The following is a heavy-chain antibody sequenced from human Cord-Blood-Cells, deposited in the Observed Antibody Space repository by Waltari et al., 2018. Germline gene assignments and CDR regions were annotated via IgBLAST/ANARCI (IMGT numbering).Heavy chain of an antibody. CDR2: IWYDGSNK. CDR3: AKDSSNWVFDY. Sequence: QVQLVESGGGVVQPGRSLRLSCAASGFTFSTYCMHWVRQAPGKGLEWVAVIWYDGSNKYYADSVKGRFTISRDNSKNTLYLQMNSLRAEDTAMYYCAKDSSNWVFDYWGQGTLVTVSS. V-gene: IGHV3-30*18. J-gene: IGHJ4*02. CDR1: GFTFSTYC. D-gene: IGHD7-27*01.